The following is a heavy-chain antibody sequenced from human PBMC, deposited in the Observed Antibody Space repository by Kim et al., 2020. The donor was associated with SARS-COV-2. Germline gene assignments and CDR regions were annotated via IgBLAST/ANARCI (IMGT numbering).Heavy chain of an antibody. D-gene: IGHD2-8*01. CDR1: GFTFSSYS. J-gene: IGHJ6*02. CDR2: MSSSSTTI. Sequence: GGSLRLSCEASGFTFSSYSMNWVRQAPGKGLEWVAYMSSSSTTIYYADSVKDRFTISRDKAKNSLYLQMNSLRDDDTGVYYCARRGSEWSPYYFNYVMDVWGQGTTVTVSS. V-gene: IGHV3-48*02. CDR3: ARRGSEWSPYYFNYVMDV.